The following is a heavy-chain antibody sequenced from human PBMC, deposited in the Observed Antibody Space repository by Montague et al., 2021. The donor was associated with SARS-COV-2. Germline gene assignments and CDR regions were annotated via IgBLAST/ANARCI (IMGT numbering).Heavy chain of an antibody. V-gene: IGHV4-39*07. D-gene: IGHD4-23*01. Sequence: SETLSLTCTVSGDSISSPRYYWGWIRQPPGKGLEWIGEINRDGSTNYNPSLQSRVLISVDTSKIQLSLRLSSVTSADTGVYYCARVPLMVVWTTVGEYFDLWGRGTLVTVSS. J-gene: IGHJ2*01. CDR2: INRDGST. CDR3: ARVPLMVVWTTVGEYFDL. CDR1: GDSISSPRYY.